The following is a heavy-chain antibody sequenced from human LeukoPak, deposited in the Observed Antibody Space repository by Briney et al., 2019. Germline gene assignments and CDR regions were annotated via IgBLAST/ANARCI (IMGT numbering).Heavy chain of an antibody. CDR1: GGSFSGYY. D-gene: IGHD3-22*01. Sequence: SETLSLTCAVYGGSFSGYYWSWIRQPPGKGLEWIGEINHSGSTNYNPSLKSRVTISVDTSKNQFSLKLSSVTAADTAVYYCARPLRDYYDSSDAFDIWGQGTMVTVSS. V-gene: IGHV4-34*01. J-gene: IGHJ3*02. CDR2: INHSGST. CDR3: ARPLRDYYDSSDAFDI.